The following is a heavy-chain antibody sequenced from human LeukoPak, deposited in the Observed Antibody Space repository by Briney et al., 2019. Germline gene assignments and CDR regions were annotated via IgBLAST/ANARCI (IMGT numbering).Heavy chain of an antibody. CDR3: ARGKGYYGSGNWFDP. V-gene: IGHV4-34*01. J-gene: IGHJ5*02. CDR1: GRSFSGYY. CDR2: INHSGST. D-gene: IGHD3-10*01. Sequence: PSETLSLTCAVYGRSFSGYYWSWIRQPPGKGLEWIGEINHSGSTNYNPSLKSRVTISVDTSKNQFSLKLSSVTAADTAVYYCARGKGYYGSGNWFDPWGQGTLVTVSS.